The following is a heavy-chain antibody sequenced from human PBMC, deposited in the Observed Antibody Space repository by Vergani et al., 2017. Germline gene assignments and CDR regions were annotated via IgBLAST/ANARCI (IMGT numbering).Heavy chain of an antibody. CDR1: GASVNSYY. CDR3: ARHLRGYSYGVFYY. J-gene: IGHJ4*02. V-gene: IGHV4-59*02. Sequence: QVKLQESGPGLVKPSETLSLTCTVSGASVNSYYWSWIRHPPGKGLEWMGYVSFRGDTLYDPPVKGRMTISLNTSSNQFSLYLTSVTAADTAVYYCARHLRGYSYGVFYYWGQGREVTVSS. CDR2: VSFRGDT. D-gene: IGHD5-18*01.